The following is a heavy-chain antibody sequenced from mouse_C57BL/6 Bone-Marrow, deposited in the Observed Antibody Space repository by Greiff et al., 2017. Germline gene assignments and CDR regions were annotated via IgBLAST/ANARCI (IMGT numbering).Heavy chain of an antibody. CDR3: ATLFYYGSPHWYFDV. D-gene: IGHD1-1*01. Sequence: EVQLKQSGAELVKPGASVKLSCTASGFNIKDYYMHWVKQRPEQGLEWIGRIDPEDGETKYAPNFQGKATITADTSSNTAYLQLSSLTSEDTAVYYCATLFYYGSPHWYFDVWGTGTTVTVSS. J-gene: IGHJ1*03. CDR2: IDPEDGET. CDR1: GFNIKDYY. V-gene: IGHV14-2*01.